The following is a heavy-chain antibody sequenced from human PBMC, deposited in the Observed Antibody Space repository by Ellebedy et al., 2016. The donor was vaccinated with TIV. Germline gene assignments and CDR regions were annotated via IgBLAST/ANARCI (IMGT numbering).Heavy chain of an antibody. CDR1: GFTFTNYA. D-gene: IGHD5-24*01. CDR2: ISNSGVST. V-gene: IGHV3-23*01. J-gene: IGHJ6*02. CDR3: ARNLQYTKYGMDV. Sequence: LSLTCVASGFTFTNYAMNWVRQAPGKGLEWVSGISNSGVSTSYADSVRGRFTISRDNSKSTVFLQMNSLRADDTAVYYCARNLQYTKYGMDVWGQGTTVIVSS.